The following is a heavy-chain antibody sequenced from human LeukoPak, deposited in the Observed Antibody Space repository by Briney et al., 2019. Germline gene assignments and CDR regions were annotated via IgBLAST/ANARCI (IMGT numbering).Heavy chain of an antibody. Sequence: GGSLRLSCAASGFTFSSYAMSWVRQAPGKGLEWVSYISSSSSTIYYADSVKGRFTISRDNAKNSLYLQMSSLRAEDTAVYYCARDSSSWYSNEYFQHWGQGALVTVSS. D-gene: IGHD6-13*01. V-gene: IGHV3-48*04. CDR2: ISSSSSTI. CDR1: GFTFSSYA. CDR3: ARDSSSWYSNEYFQH. J-gene: IGHJ1*01.